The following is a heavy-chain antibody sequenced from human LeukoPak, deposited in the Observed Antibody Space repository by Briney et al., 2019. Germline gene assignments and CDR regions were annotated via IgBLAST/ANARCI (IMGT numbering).Heavy chain of an antibody. Sequence: ASVKVSCKASGYTFTSYDINWVRQATGQGLEWMGWMNPNSGNTGYAQKFQGRVTMTRNTSISTAYMELSSLRSEDTAVYYCARASFEIYYDIGGYSPPWSVFDIGGKGKMATVFS. CDR3: ARASFEIYYDIGGYSPPWSVFDI. CDR1: GYTFTSYD. CDR2: MNPNSGNT. V-gene: IGHV1-8*01. D-gene: IGHD3-22*01. J-gene: IGHJ3*02.